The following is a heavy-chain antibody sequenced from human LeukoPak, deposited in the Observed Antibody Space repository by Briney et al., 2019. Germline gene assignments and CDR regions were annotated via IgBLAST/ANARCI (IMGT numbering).Heavy chain of an antibody. J-gene: IGHJ5*02. CDR2: IYHSGST. D-gene: IGHD3-9*01. Sequence: ASETLSLTCAVSGGSISSSNWWSWVRQPPGKGLEWIGEIYHSGSTNYNPSLKSRVTISVDKSKNQFSLKLSSVTAADTAVYYCARLTGYSSESWFDPWGQGTLVTVSS. CDR3: ARLTGYSSESWFDP. CDR1: GGSISSSNW. V-gene: IGHV4-4*02.